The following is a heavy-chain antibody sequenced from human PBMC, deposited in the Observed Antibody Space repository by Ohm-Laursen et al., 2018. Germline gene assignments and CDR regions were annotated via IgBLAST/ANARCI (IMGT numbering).Heavy chain of an antibody. CDR1: GFTFRNYP. V-gene: IGHV3-23*01. J-gene: IGHJ4*01. D-gene: IGHD1-26*01. Sequence: SLRLSCAASGFTFRNYPMSWARQAPGKGPEWVASLTADSTKIYYADSVKGRFSISRDNSRNRLYLQMNSLRGEDTAVYFCAKDLGISVPDYWGHGTLVTVSS. CDR2: LTADSTKI. CDR3: AKDLGISVPDY.